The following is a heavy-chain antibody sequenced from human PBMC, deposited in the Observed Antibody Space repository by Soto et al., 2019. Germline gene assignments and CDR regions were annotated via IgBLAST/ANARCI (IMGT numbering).Heavy chain of an antibody. CDR2: ISYDGSNK. Sequence: LRLSCAASGFTFSSYAMHWVRQAPGKGLEWVAVISYDGSNKYYADSVKGRFTISRDNSKNTLYLQMNSLRAEDTAVYYCARDSTGYSSGWYYYYYGMDVWGQGTTVTVSS. CDR3: ARDSTGYSSGWYYYYYGMDV. J-gene: IGHJ6*02. V-gene: IGHV3-30-3*01. D-gene: IGHD6-19*01. CDR1: GFTFSSYA.